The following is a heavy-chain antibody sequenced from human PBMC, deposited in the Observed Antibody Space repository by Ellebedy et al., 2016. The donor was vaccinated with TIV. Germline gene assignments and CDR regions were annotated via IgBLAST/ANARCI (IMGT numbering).Heavy chain of an antibody. CDR2: ISSDGSTT. CDR3: AREKPAAGRDYFHYYGMDV. J-gene: IGHJ6*02. Sequence: GESLKISXAASGFTFSSYWMHWVRQAPGKGLVWVSRISSDGSTTVYADSVKGRFTISRENAKNSLYLQMNSLRAEDTAVYYCAREKPAAGRDYFHYYGMDVWGQGATVTVSS. V-gene: IGHV3-74*01. D-gene: IGHD6-13*01. CDR1: GFTFSSYW.